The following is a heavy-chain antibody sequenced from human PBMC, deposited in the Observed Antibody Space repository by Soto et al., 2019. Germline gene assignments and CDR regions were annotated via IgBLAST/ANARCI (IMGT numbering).Heavy chain of an antibody. CDR3: ARSLWSPYFYYGLDV. D-gene: IGHD2-21*01. Sequence: GGSLRLSCTASGFALSRYWMYWVRQVPKKGLVWVSHINSGGNITPYADSVRGRFTISRDNSKNTLYLDMHSLTSDDTAVYFCARSLWSPYFYYGLDVWGHGTTVTVSS. J-gene: IGHJ6*02. V-gene: IGHV3-74*01. CDR2: INSGGNIT. CDR1: GFALSRYW.